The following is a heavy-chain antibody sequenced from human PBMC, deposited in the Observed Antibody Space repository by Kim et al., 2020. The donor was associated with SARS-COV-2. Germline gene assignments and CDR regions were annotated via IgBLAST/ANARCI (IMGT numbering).Heavy chain of an antibody. Sequence: GGSLRLSCAASGFTFSTYAMTWVRQAPGKGLEWVSGISGGGTTYYADSVKGRFTISRDNSKNTLYLQMNSLRAEDTAIYYCAKDRLEGRPLFFDYWGQGTLVTVSS. D-gene: IGHD1-1*01. V-gene: IGHV3-23*01. J-gene: IGHJ4*02. CDR2: ISGGGTT. CDR3: AKDRLEGRPLFFDY. CDR1: GFTFSTYA.